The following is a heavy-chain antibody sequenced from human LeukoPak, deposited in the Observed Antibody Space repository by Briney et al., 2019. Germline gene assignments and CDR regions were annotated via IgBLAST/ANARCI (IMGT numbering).Heavy chain of an antibody. CDR3: ARRLRLKNPGGDAFDT. Sequence: TSETLSLTCTVSGGSISSGDYYWSWIRQPPGKGLEWIGYIYYSGSTYYNPSLKSRVTISVDTSKNQLSLKLDSVTAADTAVYYCARRLRLKNPGGDAFDTWGQGTVVTVSS. CDR2: IYYSGST. J-gene: IGHJ3*02. D-gene: IGHD5/OR15-5a*01. V-gene: IGHV4-30-4*08. CDR1: GGSISSGDYY.